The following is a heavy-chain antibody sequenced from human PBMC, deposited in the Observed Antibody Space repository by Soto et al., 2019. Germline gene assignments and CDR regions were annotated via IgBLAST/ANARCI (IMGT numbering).Heavy chain of an antibody. CDR3: ARDRGEGYLARYFDY. Sequence: QVQLVQSGAEVKKPGASVKVSCKASGYTFTGYYMHWVRQAPGQGLEWMGWINPNSGVTNYAQSFQGRVTVTRDTSISTAYMELSRLRSDDSAVYYCARDRGEGYLARYFDYWGQGTLVTVSS. J-gene: IGHJ4*02. CDR2: INPNSGVT. D-gene: IGHD2-15*01. V-gene: IGHV1-2*02. CDR1: GYTFTGYY.